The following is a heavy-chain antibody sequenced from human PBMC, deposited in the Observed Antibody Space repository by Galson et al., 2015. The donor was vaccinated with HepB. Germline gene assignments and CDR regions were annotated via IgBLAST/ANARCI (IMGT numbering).Heavy chain of an antibody. V-gene: IGHV1-24*01. CDR2: FDPEDGET. D-gene: IGHD3-22*01. J-gene: IGHJ4*02. CDR3: ATLHYYDSSGYYYPVDY. CDR1: GYTLAELS. Sequence: SVKVSCKVSGYTLAELSMHWVRQAPGKGLEWMGGFDPEDGETIYAQKFQGRVTMTEDTSTDTAYMELSSLRSEDTAVYYCATLHYYDSSGYYYPVDYWGQGTLVTVSS.